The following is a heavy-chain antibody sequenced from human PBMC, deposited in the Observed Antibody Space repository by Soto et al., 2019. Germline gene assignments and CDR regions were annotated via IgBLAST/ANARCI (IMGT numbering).Heavy chain of an antibody. CDR2: IKSKTDGGTT. D-gene: IGHD3-10*01. V-gene: IGHV3-15*07. CDR1: GFTFSNAW. CDR3: TTAEVVILWFGEPNYGMDV. Sequence: EVQLVESGGGLVKPGGSLRLSCAASGFTFSNAWMNWVRQAPGKGLEWVGRIKSKTDGGTTDYAAPVKGRFTISRDDSKNTLYLQMNSLKTEDTAVYYCTTAEVVILWFGEPNYGMDVWGQGTTVTVSS. J-gene: IGHJ6*02.